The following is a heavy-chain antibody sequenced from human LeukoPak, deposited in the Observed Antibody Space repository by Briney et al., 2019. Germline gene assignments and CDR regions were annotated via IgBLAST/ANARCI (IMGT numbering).Heavy chain of an antibody. J-gene: IGHJ3*02. CDR2: IKSDGSTT. V-gene: IGHV3-74*01. CDR1: GFTFSNYW. Sequence: GGALRLSCAASGFTFSNYWMHWVRQAPGKGLVWVSRIKSDGSTTSYADSVKGRFTISRDNAKNTLYLQMNSLRAEDTAVYYCARVGARLGAFDIWGQGTMVTVSS. CDR3: ARVGARLGAFDI. D-gene: IGHD6-25*01.